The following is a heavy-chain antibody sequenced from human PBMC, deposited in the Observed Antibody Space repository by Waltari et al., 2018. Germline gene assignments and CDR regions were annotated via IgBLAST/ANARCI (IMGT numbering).Heavy chain of an antibody. V-gene: IGHV1-2*06. CDR2: INPNSGGT. CDR1: GYTFTGYY. J-gene: IGHJ5*02. CDR3: ARDLMVRGEGEGWFDP. D-gene: IGHD3-10*01. Sequence: QVQLVQSGAEVKKPGASVKVSCKASGYTFTGYYMHWVRQAPGQGLEWMGRINPNSGGTNYAQKFQGRVTMTRDTSISTAYMELSRLRSDDTAVYYCARDLMVRGEGEGWFDPWGQGTLVTVSS.